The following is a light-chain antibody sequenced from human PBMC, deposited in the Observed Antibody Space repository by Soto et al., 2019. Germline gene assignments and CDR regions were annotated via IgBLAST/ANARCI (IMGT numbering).Light chain of an antibody. CDR1: QSVSSN. J-gene: IGKJ5*01. V-gene: IGKV3-15*01. CDR2: GAS. Sequence: EIVMTQSPATLSVSPGERATLSCRASQSVSSNLVWYQQKPGQAPRLLIYGASSRATGVPVRFSGSGSGTEFTLTINSLQSEDFAVYYCLQRRSWPPTITFGQGTRLEIK. CDR3: LQRRSWPPTIT.